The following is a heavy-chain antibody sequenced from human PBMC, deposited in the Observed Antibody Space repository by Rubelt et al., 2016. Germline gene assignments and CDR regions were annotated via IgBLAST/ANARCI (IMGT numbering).Heavy chain of an antibody. J-gene: IGHJ4*02. CDR3: AKDSGYGRLDF. V-gene: IGHV3-23*04. CDR2: ISGSGGST. D-gene: IGHD5-12*01. CDR1: GFTFSSYA. Sequence: EVQLVESGGGLVQPGGSLRLSCAASGFTFSSYAISWVRQAPGKGLEWVSGISGSGGSTYYADSVKGRVTISRGNSKNTLYLQMNSLRAEDTAVYYCAKDSGYGRLDFWGQGTLVTVSS.